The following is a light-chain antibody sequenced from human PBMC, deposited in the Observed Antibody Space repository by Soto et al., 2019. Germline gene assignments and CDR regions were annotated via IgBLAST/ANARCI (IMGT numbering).Light chain of an antibody. V-gene: IGLV2-14*01. CDR1: SSDVGGYNF. J-gene: IGLJ3*02. CDR3: SSYTTSNTLM. Sequence: QSALIQPASVSGSPGQSITISCTGTSSDVGGYNFVSWYQQHPGKAPKLMIYDVSNRPSGVSNRFSGSKSGNTASLTISGLQAEDEADYYCSSYTTSNTLMFGGGTKVTVL. CDR2: DVS.